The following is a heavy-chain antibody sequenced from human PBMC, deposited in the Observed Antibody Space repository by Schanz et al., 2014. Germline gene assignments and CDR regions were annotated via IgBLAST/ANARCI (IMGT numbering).Heavy chain of an antibody. CDR3: AKDRQNRVNRVGYYYGMDV. CDR1: GFTFDDYA. Sequence: EVQLVESGGGLVQPGRSLRLSCAASGFTFDDYAMHWVRQAPGKGLEWVSGISWNSGSIGYADSVKGRFTISRDDAKNSLYLQMNRLRAEDTALYDCAKDRQNRVNRVGYYYGMDVWGQGTTVTVSS. CDR2: ISWNSGSI. V-gene: IGHV3-9*01. J-gene: IGHJ6*02. D-gene: IGHD3-16*01.